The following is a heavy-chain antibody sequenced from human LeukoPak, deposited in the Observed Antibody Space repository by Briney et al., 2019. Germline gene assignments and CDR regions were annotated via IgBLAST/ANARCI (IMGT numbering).Heavy chain of an antibody. Sequence: ASVKVSCKASGYTFTSYGISWVRQAPGQGLEWMGWISAYNGNTNYAQKLQGRVTMTTDTSTSTAYMELRSLRSDDTAVYYCARDRSIAAAGGSPAIWGRGTLVTVSS. CDR2: ISAYNGNT. D-gene: IGHD6-13*01. V-gene: IGHV1-18*01. CDR1: GYTFTSYG. J-gene: IGHJ4*02. CDR3: ARDRSIAAAGGSPAI.